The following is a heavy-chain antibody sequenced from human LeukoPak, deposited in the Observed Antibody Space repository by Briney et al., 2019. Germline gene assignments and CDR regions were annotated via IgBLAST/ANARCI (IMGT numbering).Heavy chain of an antibody. CDR2: ISAYNGNT. Sequence: VASVKVSCKASGYTFTSYGITWVRQAPGQGLEWMGWISAYNGNTNHAQRLQGRVTMTTDTSTSTAYMELRSLRSDDTAVYYCARDFRGNTVNSKGYTFDIWGQGTMVTVSS. J-gene: IGHJ3*02. CDR3: ARDFRGNTVNSKGYTFDI. V-gene: IGHV1-18*01. D-gene: IGHD3-10*01. CDR1: GYTFTSYG.